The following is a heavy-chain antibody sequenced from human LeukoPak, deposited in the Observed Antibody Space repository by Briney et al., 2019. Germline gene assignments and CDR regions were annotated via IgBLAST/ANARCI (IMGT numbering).Heavy chain of an antibody. CDR2: INAGNGNT. Sequence: GASVKVSCKASGYTFTSYAMRWVRQAPGQRLEWMGWINAGNGNTKYSQKFQGRVTITRDTSASTACMELSSLRSEDTAVYYCARLGAATRRFDYWGQGTLVTVSS. J-gene: IGHJ4*02. CDR1: GYTFTSYA. D-gene: IGHD2-15*01. V-gene: IGHV1-3*01. CDR3: ARLGAATRRFDY.